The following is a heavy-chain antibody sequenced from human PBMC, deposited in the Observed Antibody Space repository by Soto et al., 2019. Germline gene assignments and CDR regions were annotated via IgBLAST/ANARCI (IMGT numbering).Heavy chain of an antibody. CDR1: GGSFSGYY. J-gene: IGHJ4*02. Sequence: QVQLQQWGAGLLKPSETLSLTCAVYGGSFSGYYWTWIRQPPGTGLEWIGEINHSGSTNYNPSLKXXVTISVDTSKNQFSLKLTSVTAADTAVYYCARHKITGLFDYWGQGTLVTVSS. V-gene: IGHV4-34*01. CDR3: ARHKITGLFDY. D-gene: IGHD2-8*02. CDR2: INHSGST.